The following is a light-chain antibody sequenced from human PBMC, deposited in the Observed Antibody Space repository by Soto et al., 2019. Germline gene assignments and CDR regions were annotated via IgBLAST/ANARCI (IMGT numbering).Light chain of an antibody. CDR3: QQYYSSHT. J-gene: IGKJ5*01. Sequence: DIVMTQSPDSLAVSLGERATINCKSSQSVLYSSNNKNYLAWYQQKPGQPPKLLVYWGSTRGSGVPDRFSGSWSGTDFTLTISSLQAEDVAVYDCQQYYSSHTFGQGKRLEI. CDR2: WGS. CDR1: QSVLYSSNNKNY. V-gene: IGKV4-1*01.